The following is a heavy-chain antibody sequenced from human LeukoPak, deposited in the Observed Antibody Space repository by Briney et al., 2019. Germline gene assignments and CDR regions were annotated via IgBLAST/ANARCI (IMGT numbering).Heavy chain of an antibody. CDR2: IIGSGDRT. CDR1: GFTFSTYA. V-gene: IGHV3-23*01. CDR3: AKRTPYSSGSYYFDY. Sequence: PGGSLRLSCAASGFTFSTYAMTWVRQAPGKGLEWVSAIIGSGDRTYYADSVKGRFTISRDNSKSMLYLQMNSLRAEDTAVYYCAKRTPYSSGSYYFDYWGQGTLVTVSS. J-gene: IGHJ4*02. D-gene: IGHD3-22*01.